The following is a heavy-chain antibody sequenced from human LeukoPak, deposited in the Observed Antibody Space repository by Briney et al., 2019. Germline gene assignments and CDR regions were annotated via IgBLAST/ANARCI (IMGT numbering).Heavy chain of an antibody. D-gene: IGHD3-10*01. V-gene: IGHV3-21*01. Sequence: GGSLRLSCAPSGFTFSSYSMNWVRQAPGKGLEWVSSISSSSSYIYYADSVKGRFTISRDNAKNSLYLQMNSLRAEDTAVYYCATTKVRGVNRNWFDPWGQGTLVTVSS. CDR1: GFTFSSYS. J-gene: IGHJ5*02. CDR3: ATTKVRGVNRNWFDP. CDR2: ISSSSSYI.